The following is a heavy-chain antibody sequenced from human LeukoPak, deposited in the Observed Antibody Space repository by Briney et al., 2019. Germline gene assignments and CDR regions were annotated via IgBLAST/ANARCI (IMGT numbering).Heavy chain of an antibody. CDR2: IRSKAYGGTT. J-gene: IGHJ4*02. D-gene: IGHD3-3*01. CDR3: TRVRGYYPLYYFDY. CDR1: GFTFGDYA. V-gene: IGHV3-49*04. Sequence: GGSLRLSCTASGFTFGDYAMSWVRQAPGKGLEWVGFIRSKAYGGTTEYAASVKGRFTISRDGSKGIAYLQMNSLKTEDTAVYYCTRVRGYYPLYYFDYWGQGTLVTVSS.